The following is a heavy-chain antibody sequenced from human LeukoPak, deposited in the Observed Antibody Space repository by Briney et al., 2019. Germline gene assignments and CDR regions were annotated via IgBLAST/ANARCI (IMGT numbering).Heavy chain of an antibody. J-gene: IGHJ6*03. V-gene: IGHV1-2*02. CDR2: INPNTGGT. D-gene: IGHD3-22*01. CDR3: ARLYYYDSSGYYHYYYYYYMDV. Sequence: ASVKVSCKASGYNFTGYYLHWVRQAPGQGLEWMGWINPNTGGTNYAQKLQGRVTMTTDTSTSTAYMELRSLRSDDTAVYYCARLYYYDSSGYYHYYYYYYMDVWGKGTTVTVSS. CDR1: GYNFTGYY.